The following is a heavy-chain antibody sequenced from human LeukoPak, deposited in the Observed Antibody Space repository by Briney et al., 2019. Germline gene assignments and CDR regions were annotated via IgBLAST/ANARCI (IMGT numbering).Heavy chain of an antibody. CDR3: ARDLVTVTKGFDI. CDR2: ISYIGTT. J-gene: IGHJ3*02. V-gene: IGHV4-59*11. CDR1: DDSFSSHY. D-gene: IGHD4-17*01. Sequence: SETLSLTCAVSDDSFSSHYWTWIRQPPGKGLEWIGYISYIGTTNYNPSLKSRVTISIDTSKNQFSLKLSSVTAADTAVYYCARDLVTVTKGFDIWGQGTMVSVSS.